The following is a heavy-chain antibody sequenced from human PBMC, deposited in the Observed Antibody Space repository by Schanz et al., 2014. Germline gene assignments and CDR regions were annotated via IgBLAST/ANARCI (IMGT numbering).Heavy chain of an antibody. CDR3: ARFLARYQYYGVDV. CDR2: IWHDGSGK. V-gene: IGHV3-30*04. J-gene: IGHJ6*02. CDR1: GFTFSSYS. Sequence: VQLVESGGGLVQPGGSLRLSCSASGFTFSSYSMYWVRQAPGKGLGWVAVIWHDGSGKYYADSVKGRFTISRDNAKNSLYLQMNSLRAEDTAVYYCARFLARYQYYGVDVWGQGTTVIVSS. D-gene: IGHD3-3*01.